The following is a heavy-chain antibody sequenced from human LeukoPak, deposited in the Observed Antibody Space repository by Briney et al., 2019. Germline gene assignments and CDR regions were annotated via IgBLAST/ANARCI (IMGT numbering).Heavy chain of an antibody. CDR1: GYRFTSYW. J-gene: IGHJ6*02. Sequence: GESLKISCKGSGYRFTSYWIGWVRQMPGKGLEWMGIIYPGDSDTRYSPSFQGQVTISADKSISTAYLQWSSLKASDTAMYYCARQGCSSTSCYGVSLYYYGMDVWGQGTTVTVSS. CDR2: IYPGDSDT. D-gene: IGHD2-2*01. CDR3: ARQGCSSTSCYGVSLYYYGMDV. V-gene: IGHV5-51*01.